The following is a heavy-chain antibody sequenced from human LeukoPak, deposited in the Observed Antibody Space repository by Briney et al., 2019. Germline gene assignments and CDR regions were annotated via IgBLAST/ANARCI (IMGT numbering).Heavy chain of an antibody. CDR2: VNPDSGGT. J-gene: IGHJ4*02. Sequence: ASVKVSCKASGYTFTGHYMHWVRQAPGQGLEWMAWVNPDSGGTIYAQKFQGRVTVTRDTSFSTAYMALSRLRSDDTAVYYCARDLTGASGDYWGQGTLVTVSS. CDR3: ARDLTGASGDY. V-gene: IGHV1-2*02. CDR1: GYTFTGHY. D-gene: IGHD3-10*01.